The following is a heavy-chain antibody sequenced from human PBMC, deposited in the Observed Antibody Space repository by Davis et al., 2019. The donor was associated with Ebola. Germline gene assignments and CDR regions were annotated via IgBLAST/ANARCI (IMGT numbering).Heavy chain of an antibody. CDR1: GGSFSGYY. CDR2: INHSGST. Sequence: SETLSLTCAVYGGSFSGYYWSWIRQPPGKGLEWIGEINHSGSTNYNPSLKSRVTTSVDTSKNQFSLSLSSVTAADTAVYYCARMPTVTADQWYFDLWGRGTLVAVSS. D-gene: IGHD4-17*01. CDR3: ARMPTVTADQWYFDL. J-gene: IGHJ2*01. V-gene: IGHV4-34*01.